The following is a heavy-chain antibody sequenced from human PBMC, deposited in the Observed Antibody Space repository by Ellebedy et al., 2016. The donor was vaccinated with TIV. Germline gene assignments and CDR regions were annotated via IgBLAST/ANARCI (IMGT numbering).Heavy chain of an antibody. CDR3: ARGGYCSGGSCYYYYGMDV. Sequence: SETLSLXXAVYGGSFSGYYWSWIRQPPGKGLEWIGEINHSGSTNYNPSLKSRVTISVDTSKNQFSLKLSSVTAADTAVYYCARGGYCSGGSCYYYYGMDVWGQGTTVTVSS. J-gene: IGHJ6*02. D-gene: IGHD2-15*01. CDR2: INHSGST. CDR1: GGSFSGYY. V-gene: IGHV4-34*01.